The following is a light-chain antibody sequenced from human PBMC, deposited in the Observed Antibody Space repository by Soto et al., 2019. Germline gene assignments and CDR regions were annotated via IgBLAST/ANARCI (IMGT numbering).Light chain of an antibody. CDR2: EVN. V-gene: IGLV2-8*01. CDR1: SSDVGGYNY. Sequence: QSVLTQPPSASGSPGQSVTISCTGTSSDVGGYNYVSWYQQHPGKVPKLMIYEVNKRPSGVPDRFSGSKSDNTASLTVSGLQAEDEADYYCSSYAGSKGVVFGGGTKVTVL. J-gene: IGLJ2*01. CDR3: SSYAGSKGVV.